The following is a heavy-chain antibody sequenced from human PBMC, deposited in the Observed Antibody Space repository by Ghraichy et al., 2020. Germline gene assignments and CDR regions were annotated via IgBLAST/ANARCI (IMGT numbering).Heavy chain of an antibody. D-gene: IGHD2-21*02. CDR1: GGSISSSSYY. CDR3: ARQGVVVTAPYYFDY. Sequence: SETLSLTCTVSGGSISSSSYYWGWIRQPPGKGLEWIGSIYYSGSTYYNPSLKSRVTISVDTSKNQFSLKLSSVNAADTAVYYCARQGVVVTAPYYFDYWGQGTLVTVSS. V-gene: IGHV4-39*01. CDR2: IYYSGST. J-gene: IGHJ4*02.